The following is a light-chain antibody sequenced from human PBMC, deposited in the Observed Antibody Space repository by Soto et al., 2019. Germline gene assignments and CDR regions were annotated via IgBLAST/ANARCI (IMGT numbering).Light chain of an antibody. CDR1: ESVTDY. CDR3: QQRSDWPWT. V-gene: IGKV3-11*01. CDR2: DVS. J-gene: IGKJ1*01. Sequence: EIVLTQSPATLSWSPGERGTLSCRASESVTDYLAWYQHKPGQAPRLLVYDVSYRAADIPTRFSGGGSGTDFTLTISNVEPEDFAVYYCQQRSDWPWTFGQGTKVDIK.